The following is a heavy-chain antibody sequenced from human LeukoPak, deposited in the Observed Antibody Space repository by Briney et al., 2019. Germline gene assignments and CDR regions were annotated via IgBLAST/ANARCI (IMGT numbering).Heavy chain of an antibody. Sequence: SETLSLTCTVSGSSISRYYWTWLRQPPGKGQEWIGYIFHSGSTNYSPSLKSRVTISLDTSKNQFSLKLTSVTAADTAVYYCARGRLTTGGWFDPWGLGTLVTVS. D-gene: IGHD3-9*01. CDR3: ARGRLTTGGWFDP. V-gene: IGHV4-59*12. CDR2: IFHSGST. CDR1: GSSISRYY. J-gene: IGHJ5*02.